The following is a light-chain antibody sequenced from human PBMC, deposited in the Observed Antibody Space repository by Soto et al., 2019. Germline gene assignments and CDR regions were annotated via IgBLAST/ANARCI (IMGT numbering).Light chain of an antibody. CDR3: SSYTSSTTLYV. CDR2: EVS. Sequence: QSVLTQPASVSGSPGQSITISCTGTSSDVGAYNYVSWYQQHPGKAPKLMIYEVSNRPSGVSNRFSGSKSGNTASLTISGLQTEDEADYYCSSYTSSTTLYVFGTGTMVTVL. CDR1: SSDVGAYNY. J-gene: IGLJ1*01. V-gene: IGLV2-14*01.